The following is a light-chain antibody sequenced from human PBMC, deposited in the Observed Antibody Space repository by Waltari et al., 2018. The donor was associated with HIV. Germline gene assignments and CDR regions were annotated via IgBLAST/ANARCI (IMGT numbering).Light chain of an antibody. CDR1: TSNVGTNF. V-gene: IGLV1-47*01. CDR3: AAWDDSLNGVI. J-gene: IGLJ2*01. CDR2: RDN. Sequence: QSVLTQPPSASGTPGQRVTISCSGTTSNVGTNFVSWYQHLPGAAPKLLMYRDNRRPSGVPDRFSGSKSGASASLAISGLRSEDEGDYYCAAWDDSLNGVIFGGGTKLTVL.